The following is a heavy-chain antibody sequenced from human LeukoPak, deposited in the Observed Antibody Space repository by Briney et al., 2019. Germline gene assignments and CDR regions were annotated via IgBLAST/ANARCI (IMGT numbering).Heavy chain of an antibody. CDR3: AREGGYNSPIDY. CDR1: GFTFSSYA. J-gene: IGHJ4*02. CDR2: IYSGGST. V-gene: IGHV3-53*01. D-gene: IGHD5-12*01. Sequence: PGGSLRLSCAASGFTFSSYAMSWVRQAPGKGLEWVSVIYSGGSTYYADSVKGRFTISRDNSKNTLYLQMNSLRAEDTAVYFCAREGGYNSPIDYWGQGTLVTVSS.